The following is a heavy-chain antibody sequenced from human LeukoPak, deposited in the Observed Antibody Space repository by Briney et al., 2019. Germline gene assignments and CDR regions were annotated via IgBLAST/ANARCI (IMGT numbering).Heavy chain of an antibody. CDR2: IDTYNGDT. Sequence: ASVKVSCKASGYTFTSYHIIWVRQAPGQGLEWMGWIDTYNGDTSYAQKLQGRVIMTTDTSTSTAYMELRSLRSDDTAMYYCARVAIRNYYYYMDVWGKGTTVTVSS. V-gene: IGHV1-18*01. J-gene: IGHJ6*03. CDR1: GYTFTSYH. CDR3: ARVAIRNYYYYMDV.